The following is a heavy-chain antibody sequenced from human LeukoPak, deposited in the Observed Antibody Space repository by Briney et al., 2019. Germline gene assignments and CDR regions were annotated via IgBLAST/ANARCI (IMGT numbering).Heavy chain of an antibody. CDR3: AFGGGTTGLFDY. V-gene: IGHV3-48*04. J-gene: IGHJ4*02. Sequence: GGSLRLSCAASGFTFGSLSMNGVRQAPGKGLECVSYISCSGGIIYYADSVEGRFTISRDNAKNSLYLQMNSLRAEDTAVYYCAFGGGTTGLFDYWGQGTLVTVSS. D-gene: IGHD1-1*01. CDR2: ISCSGGII. CDR1: GFTFGSLS.